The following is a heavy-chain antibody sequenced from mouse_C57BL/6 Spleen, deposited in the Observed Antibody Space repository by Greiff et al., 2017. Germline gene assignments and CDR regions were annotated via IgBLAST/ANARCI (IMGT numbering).Heavy chain of an antibody. J-gene: IGHJ1*03. D-gene: IGHD4-1*01. V-gene: IGHV6-3*01. Sequence: EVQLVESGGGLVQPGGSMKLSCVASGFTFSNYWMNWVRQSPEKGLEWVAQIRLKSDNYATHYAESVKGRFTISRDDSKSSVYLQMNNLRAEDTGIYYCTTWDWYFDVWGTGTTVTVSS. CDR3: TTWDWYFDV. CDR2: IRLKSDNYAT. CDR1: GFTFSNYW.